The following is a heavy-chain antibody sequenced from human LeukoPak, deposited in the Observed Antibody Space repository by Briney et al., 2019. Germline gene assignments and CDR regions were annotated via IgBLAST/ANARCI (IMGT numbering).Heavy chain of an antibody. V-gene: IGHV1-69*05. D-gene: IGHD2-15*01. CDR2: IIPIFGTA. Sequence: SVKVSCKASGGTFSSYAISWVRQAPGQGLEWMGGIIPIFGTANYAQKFQGRVTITTDESTSTAYMELRSLRSDDTAVYYCAREGYCSGGSCYGDYWGQGTRSPSPQ. J-gene: IGHJ4*02. CDR3: AREGYCSGGSCYGDY. CDR1: GGTFSSYA.